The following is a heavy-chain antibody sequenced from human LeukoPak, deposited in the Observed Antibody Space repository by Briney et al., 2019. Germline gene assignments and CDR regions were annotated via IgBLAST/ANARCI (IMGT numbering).Heavy chain of an antibody. CDR1: GYTLTELS. Sequence: ASVKVSCKVSGYTLTELSMHWVRQAPGKGLEWMGGFDPEDGETIYAQKFQGRVTMTRNTSISTAYMELSSLRSEHTAVYYCARGSYSSSYNWFDPWGQGTLVAVSS. CDR2: FDPEDGET. J-gene: IGHJ5*02. V-gene: IGHV1-24*01. CDR3: ARGSYSSSYNWFDP. D-gene: IGHD6-13*01.